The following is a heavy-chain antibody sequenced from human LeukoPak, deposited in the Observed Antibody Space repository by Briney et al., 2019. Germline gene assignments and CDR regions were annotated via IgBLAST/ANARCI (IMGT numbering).Heavy chain of an antibody. D-gene: IGHD7-27*01. CDR1: GFTFSNHG. Sequence: GGSLRLSCAASGFTFSNHGMNWVRQAPGKGLEWLSGVSPPGGGTYYADSVKGRFTISRDDSKDTLSLQMNSLRVEDTAVYYCARDLAWGAFDYWGQGTLVTVSS. V-gene: IGHV3-23*01. CDR2: VSPPGGGT. J-gene: IGHJ4*02. CDR3: ARDLAWGAFDY.